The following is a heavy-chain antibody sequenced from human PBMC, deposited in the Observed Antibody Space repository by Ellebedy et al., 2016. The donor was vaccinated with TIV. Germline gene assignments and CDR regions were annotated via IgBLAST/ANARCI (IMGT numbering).Heavy chain of an antibody. V-gene: IGHV4-59*01. Sequence: MPSETLSLTCTVSGGSISSYYWRWVRQPPGKGLAWIGYTYYSGSTNYTPSLKTRVTISVATSRSHFSLKLRSVTAADSAVYYCARESGAGTYGMDVWGQGTTVTVSS. CDR2: TYYSGST. J-gene: IGHJ6*02. CDR3: ARESGAGTYGMDV. D-gene: IGHD6-19*01. CDR1: GGSISSYY.